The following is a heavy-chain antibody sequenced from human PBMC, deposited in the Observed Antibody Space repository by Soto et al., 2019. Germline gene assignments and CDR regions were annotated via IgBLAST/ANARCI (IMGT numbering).Heavy chain of an antibody. CDR3: ARVGGADFVESGGFGY. D-gene: IGHD2-21*02. CDR2: IYYSGST. J-gene: IGHJ4*02. V-gene: IGHV4-59*01. CDR1: GGSISSYY. Sequence: ETRSLTCTVSGGSISSYYWSWIRQPPGKGLECIGFIYYSGSTNYNPSLKSRVTISVDTSKNQFSLKLSSVTAADTAVYYCARVGGADFVESGGFGYWGQGTMVTVSS.